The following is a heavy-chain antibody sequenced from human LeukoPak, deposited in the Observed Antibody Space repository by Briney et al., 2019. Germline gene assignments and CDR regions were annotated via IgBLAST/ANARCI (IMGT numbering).Heavy chain of an antibody. CDR1: GGSISSYY. Sequence: PSQTLSLTCTVSGGSISSYYWSWIRQPPGKGLEWIGYIYYSGSTNYNPSLKSRVTISVDTSKNQFSLKLSSVTAADTAVYYCARTYYDFWSGYSQDRAFDIWGQGTMVTVSS. CDR2: IYYSGST. J-gene: IGHJ3*02. V-gene: IGHV4-59*01. CDR3: ARTYYDFWSGYSQDRAFDI. D-gene: IGHD3-3*01.